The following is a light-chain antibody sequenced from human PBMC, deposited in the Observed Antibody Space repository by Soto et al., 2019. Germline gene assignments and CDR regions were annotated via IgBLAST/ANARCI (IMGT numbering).Light chain of an antibody. CDR1: QSISDS. CDR3: QQYYGYSRT. Sequence: DIQMTQSPSTLSPSVGDRVTITCRASQSISDSLAWYQQKPGKAPYLLISDASSLERGVPSRFSGSGSETEFTLTISSMQPDDFATYYCQQYYGYSRTFGQGTKVDIK. CDR2: DAS. V-gene: IGKV1-5*01. J-gene: IGKJ1*01.